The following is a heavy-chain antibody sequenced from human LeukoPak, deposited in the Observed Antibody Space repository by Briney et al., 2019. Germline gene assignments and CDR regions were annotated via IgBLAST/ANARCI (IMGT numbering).Heavy chain of an antibody. D-gene: IGHD3-3*01. CDR2: IYWHDDK. CDR3: AQWRRNWFDP. Sequence: LEWLALIYWHDDKHYSPSLKSRLIITKDTSKNQVVLTMTNMDPVDTATYYCAQWRRNWFDPWGQGTLVTVSS. J-gene: IGHJ5*02. V-gene: IGHV2-5*01.